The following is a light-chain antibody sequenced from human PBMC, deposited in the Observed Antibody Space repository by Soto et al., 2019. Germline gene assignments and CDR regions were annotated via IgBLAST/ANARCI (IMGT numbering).Light chain of an antibody. CDR1: QSINTF. Sequence: DIQVTQTTTSLYASVGDRVTITFRASQSINTFLNWYQQRPGKAPNLLIYGASNLQSGVPSRFSGSGSGTDFTLTIISLQPEDFILYCCQVRS. CDR2: GAS. CDR3: QVRS. V-gene: IGKV1-39*02. J-gene: IGKJ2*04.